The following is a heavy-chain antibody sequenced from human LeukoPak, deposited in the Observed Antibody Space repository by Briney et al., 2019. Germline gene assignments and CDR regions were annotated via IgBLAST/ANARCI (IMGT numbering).Heavy chain of an antibody. D-gene: IGHD3-16*01. CDR2: INPNNGAT. CDR1: GYSFTAYY. V-gene: IGHV1-2*02. J-gene: IGHJ4*02. CDR3: ALGSIGDYVDYYY. Sequence: ASVKVSCKTSGYSFTAYYMHWVRQAPGHGLEWMGWINPNNGATKYAQEFQGRVTMTRDTSIRTAYLEMTSLRSDDTAMFYCALGSIGDYVDYYYWGQGTLVTVSS.